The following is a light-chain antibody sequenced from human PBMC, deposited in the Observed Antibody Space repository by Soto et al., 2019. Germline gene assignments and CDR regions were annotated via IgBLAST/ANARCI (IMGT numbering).Light chain of an antibody. Sequence: QSALTQPPSASGSPGQSVTISCTGTSSDVGGYNYVSWYQQHPGKAPKLMIYEVSKRPSGVPDRFSGSKSGNTASLTVSGLQVEDEADYYCCSYPGSHTWVFGGGTKLTVL. CDR2: EVS. J-gene: IGLJ3*02. V-gene: IGLV2-8*01. CDR1: SSDVGGYNY. CDR3: CSYPGSHTWV.